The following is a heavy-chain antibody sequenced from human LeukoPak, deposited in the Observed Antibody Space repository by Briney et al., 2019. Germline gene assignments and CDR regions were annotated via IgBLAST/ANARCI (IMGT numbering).Heavy chain of an antibody. V-gene: IGHV1-69*01. CDR3: ARDGVGDFGAFDI. J-gene: IGHJ3*02. CDR1: GGTFSSYA. Sequence: SVKVSCKASGGTFSSYAISWVRQAPGQGLEWMGGIIPIFGTANYAQKSRGRVTITADESTSTAYMELSSLRSEDTAVYYCARDGVGDFGAFDIWGQGTMVTVSS. D-gene: IGHD3-10*01. CDR2: IIPIFGTA.